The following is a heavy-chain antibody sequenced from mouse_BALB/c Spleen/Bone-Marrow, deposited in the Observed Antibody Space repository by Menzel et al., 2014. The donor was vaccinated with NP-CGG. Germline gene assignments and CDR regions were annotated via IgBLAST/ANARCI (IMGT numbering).Heavy chain of an antibody. V-gene: IGHV5-17*02. CDR2: ISSGSSTI. Sequence: VQLKESGGGLVQPGGSRKLSCAASGFTFSSFGMHWVRQAPEKGLEWVAYISSGSSTIYYADTVKGRFTISRDNPKNTLFLQMTSLRSEDTAVYYCARRGSNHWYFDVWGAGTTVTVSS. D-gene: IGHD1-1*01. CDR1: GFTFSSFG. J-gene: IGHJ1*01. CDR3: ARRGSNHWYFDV.